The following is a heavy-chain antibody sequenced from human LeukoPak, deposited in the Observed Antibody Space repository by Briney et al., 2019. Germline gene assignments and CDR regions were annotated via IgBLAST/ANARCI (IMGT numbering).Heavy chain of an antibody. CDR1: GGSISSSSYY. CDR3: ARHDNFYGRYDY. CDR2: IYYSGST. J-gene: IGHJ4*02. D-gene: IGHD1-20*01. Sequence: SETLSLTCTVSGGSISSSSYYWGWIRQPPGEGLEWIGSIYYSGSTYYNPSLKSRVTISVDTSKNQFSLKLSSVTAADTAVYYCARHDNFYGRYDYWGQGTLVTVSS. V-gene: IGHV4-39*01.